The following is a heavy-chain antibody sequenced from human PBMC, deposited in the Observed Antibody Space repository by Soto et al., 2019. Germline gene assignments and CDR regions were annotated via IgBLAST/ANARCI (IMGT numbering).Heavy chain of an antibody. D-gene: IGHD3-3*01. J-gene: IGHJ4*02. CDR3: ARDHDDFWSGYAYFDS. Sequence: GGSLRLSCAASGFTFSSYAMRWVRQAPGKGLEWVAVISYDGSNKYYAVSVEGRFTISRDNSKNTLYLHMNTLRAEDTAVYYCARDHDDFWSGYAYFDSWGQGTLVTVSS. CDR1: GFTFSSYA. V-gene: IGHV3-30-3*01. CDR2: ISYDGSNK.